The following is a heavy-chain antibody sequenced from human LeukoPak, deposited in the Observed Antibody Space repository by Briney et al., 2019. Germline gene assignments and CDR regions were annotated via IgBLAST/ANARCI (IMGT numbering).Heavy chain of an antibody. CDR2: ISAYNGNT. J-gene: IGHJ4*02. CDR3: ARQGQRWLQLPFDY. CDR1: GYTFTSYG. V-gene: IGHV1-18*01. D-gene: IGHD5-24*01. Sequence: ASVKVSCKASGYTFTSYGISWVRQAPGQGLEWMGWISAYNGNTNYAQKLQGRVTMTTDTSTSTAYMELRSLRSDDTAVYYCARQGQRWLQLPFDYWAREPWSPSPQ.